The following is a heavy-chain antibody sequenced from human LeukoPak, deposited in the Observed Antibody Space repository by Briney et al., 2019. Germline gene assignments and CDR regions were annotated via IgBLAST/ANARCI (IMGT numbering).Heavy chain of an antibody. V-gene: IGHV3-30-3*01. CDR3: ARDESMVRGVIITPPYFGY. CDR2: ISYDGSNK. J-gene: IGHJ4*02. CDR1: GFTFSSYA. D-gene: IGHD3-10*01. Sequence: PGRSLRLSCAASGFTFSSYAMHWVRQAPGKGLEWVAVISYDGSNKYYADSVKGRFTISRDNSKSTLYLQMNSLRAEDTAVYYCARDESMVRGVIITPPYFGYWGQGTLVTVSS.